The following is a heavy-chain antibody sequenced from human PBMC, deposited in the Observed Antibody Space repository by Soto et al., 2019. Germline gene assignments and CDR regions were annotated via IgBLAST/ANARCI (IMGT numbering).Heavy chain of an antibody. CDR1: GFTLSSSG. Sequence: PGGSLRLSCAASGFTLSSSGMHWVRQAPGKWLEWLAVIWYDGSTTYYSDSVKGRFTISRDNSKNTLYLQMSSLRAEDTAVYFCAKDNRGHDFWGRGTLVTVSS. D-gene: IGHD3-16*02. V-gene: IGHV3-33*06. CDR3: AKDNRGHDF. J-gene: IGHJ4*02. CDR2: IWYDGSTT.